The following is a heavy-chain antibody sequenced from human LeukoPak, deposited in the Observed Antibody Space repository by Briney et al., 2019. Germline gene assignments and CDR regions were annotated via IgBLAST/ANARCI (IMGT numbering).Heavy chain of an antibody. CDR3: ARGRGDHKDPVDY. CDR2: IYHSGST. CDR1: GYSISSGYY. D-gene: IGHD4-17*01. J-gene: IGHJ4*02. Sequence: PSETLSLTCAVSGYSISSGYYWGWIRQPPGKGLEWIGSIYHSGSTYYNPSLKSRVTISVDTSKNQFSLKLSSVTAADTAVYYCARGRGDHKDPVDYWGQGTLVTVSS. V-gene: IGHV4-38-2*01.